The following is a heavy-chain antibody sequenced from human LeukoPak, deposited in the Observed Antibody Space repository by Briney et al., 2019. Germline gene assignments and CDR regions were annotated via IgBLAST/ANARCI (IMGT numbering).Heavy chain of an antibody. V-gene: IGHV4-34*01. CDR2: INHSGST. Sequence: PSETLSLTCAVYGGSFSGYYWSWIRQPPGKGLEWIGEINHSGSTNYNPSLKSRVTISVDTSKNQFSLKLSSVTAADTAVYYCARNSGNTDFDHWGQGTLVTVSS. CDR3: ARNSGNTDFDH. J-gene: IGHJ4*02. D-gene: IGHD1-26*01. CDR1: GGSFSGYY.